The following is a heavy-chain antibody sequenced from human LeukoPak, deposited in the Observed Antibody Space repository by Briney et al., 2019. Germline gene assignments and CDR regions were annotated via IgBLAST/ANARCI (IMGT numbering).Heavy chain of an antibody. CDR3: ARGPYYDFWSGKGLDP. D-gene: IGHD3-3*01. V-gene: IGHV3-30*02. Sequence: PGRSLRLSCAASGFSFSDYGMHWVRQARAKGLEGVAFIRYDESKTYYGDSVKGRFTVSRDNSKNTLYLQMNSLRAEDTAVYYCARGPYYDFWSGKGLDPWGQGTLVTVSS. CDR1: GFSFSDYG. CDR2: IRYDESKT. J-gene: IGHJ5*02.